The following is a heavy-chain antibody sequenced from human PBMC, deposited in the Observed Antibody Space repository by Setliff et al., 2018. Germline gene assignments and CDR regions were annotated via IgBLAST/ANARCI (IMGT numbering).Heavy chain of an antibody. CDR2: TNHRGST. J-gene: IGHJ6*02. CDR1: GGSISSGSYY. D-gene: IGHD3-10*01. CDR3: ARLSWDGLRYYGLDV. V-gene: IGHV4-39*07. Sequence: KTSETLSLTCTVSGGSISSGSYYWSWIRQPPGKGLEWIEETNHRGSTNYSPSLRSRVTISVDTSRNQFSLKLRSVTAADTAVYYCARLSWDGLRYYGLDVWGQGATVTV.